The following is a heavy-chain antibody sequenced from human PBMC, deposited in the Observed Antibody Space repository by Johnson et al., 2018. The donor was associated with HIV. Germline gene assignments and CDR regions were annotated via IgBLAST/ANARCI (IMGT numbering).Heavy chain of an antibody. CDR2: ISYDGSNK. V-gene: IGHV3-30*04. Sequence: QVQLLESGGGVVQPGRSLRLSCADSGSTFRRYAMHWVRQAPGKGLEWVAVISYDGSNKFYTDSVKGRFTFSRDTSKNTVYLQMNSLRVDDTALYYCARAPKQGFRDFAGGAFDVWGQGTMVTVSS. CDR3: ARAPKQGFRDFAGGAFDV. J-gene: IGHJ3*01. CDR1: GSTFRRYA. D-gene: IGHD2-21*02.